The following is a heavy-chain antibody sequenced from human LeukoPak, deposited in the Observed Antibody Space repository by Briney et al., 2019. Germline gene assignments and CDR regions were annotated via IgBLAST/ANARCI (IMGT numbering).Heavy chain of an antibody. V-gene: IGHV3-43D*03. CDR2: ISWNGGST. J-gene: IGHJ4*02. Sequence: GGSLRLSCAASGFTFDDYSMHWVRQAPGKGLEWVSLISWNGGSTYYADSVKGRFTISRDNSKNSLYLQMNSLRAEDTALYYRAKDGKNYFDYWGQGTLVTVSS. CDR3: AKDGKNYFDY. CDR1: GFTFDDYS.